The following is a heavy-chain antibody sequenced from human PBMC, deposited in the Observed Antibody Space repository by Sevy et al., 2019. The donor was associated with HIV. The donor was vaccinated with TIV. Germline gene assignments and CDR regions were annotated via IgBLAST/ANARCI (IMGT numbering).Heavy chain of an antibody. CDR3: ASPVVPAAIQWYGMDV. V-gene: IGHV3-21*01. Sequence: GGSLRLSCAASGFTFSSYSMNWVRQAPGKGLEWVSSISSSSSYIYYADSVKGRFTISRDNAKNSLYLQMNSLRAEDTAVYYCASPVVPAAIQWYGMDVWGQGTTVTVSS. D-gene: IGHD2-2*02. CDR2: ISSSSSYI. J-gene: IGHJ6*02. CDR1: GFTFSSYS.